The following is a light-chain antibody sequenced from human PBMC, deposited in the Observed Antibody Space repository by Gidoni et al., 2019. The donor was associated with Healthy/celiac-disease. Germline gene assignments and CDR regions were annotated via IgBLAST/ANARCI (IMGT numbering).Light chain of an antibody. Sequence: EIAMTQSPATLSVSPGERAILSCRARQSVSSNLAWYQQKPGQAPRLLIYGASTRATGIPARFSGSGCGTEFTLTISSLQSEDFAVYYCQQYNNGPRTFGQGTKVEIK. CDR2: GAS. V-gene: IGKV3-15*01. J-gene: IGKJ1*01. CDR1: QSVSSN. CDR3: QQYNNGPRT.